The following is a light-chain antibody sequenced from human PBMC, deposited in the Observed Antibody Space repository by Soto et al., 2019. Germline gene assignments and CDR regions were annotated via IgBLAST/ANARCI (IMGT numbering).Light chain of an antibody. Sequence: QSALTQPASVSGSPGQSITISCTGTSSDVGDYNYVSWYQQHPGKAPKFMIYDVSIRPSGVSNRFSGSKSGNTASLTISGLQAEDEADYYCSSYTSSSRYVFGTGTKLNVL. J-gene: IGLJ1*01. V-gene: IGLV2-14*01. CDR3: SSYTSSSRYV. CDR1: SSDVGDYNY. CDR2: DVS.